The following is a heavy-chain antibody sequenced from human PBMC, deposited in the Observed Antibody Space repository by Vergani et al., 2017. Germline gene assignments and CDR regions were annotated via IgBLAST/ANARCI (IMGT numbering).Heavy chain of an antibody. CDR1: GLPFSSSS. CDR2: ISSSRSTI. CDR3: ARCDPGELPRYWYYGMDV. J-gene: IGHJ6*02. D-gene: IGHD1-26*01. V-gene: IGHV3-48*04. Sequence: EVQLVESGGGLVQPGGSLRLSCAASGLPFSSSSMNWVRQAPGKGLEWVSYISSSRSTIYYADSVKGRFTISRDNAKNALYLQMNSLRAEDTSVYYCARCDPGELPRYWYYGMDVWGQGTTVTVSS.